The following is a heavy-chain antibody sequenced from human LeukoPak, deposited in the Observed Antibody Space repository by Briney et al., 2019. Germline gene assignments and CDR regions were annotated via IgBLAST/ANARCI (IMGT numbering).Heavy chain of an antibody. J-gene: IGHJ5*02. V-gene: IGHV4-34*01. CDR1: GGSFSGYY. CDR3: ARVLNWFDP. Sequence: SETLSLTCAVYGGSFSGYYWSWIRQPPGKGLEWIGEINHSGSTNYNPSLKSRVTISVDTSKNQFSLKLSSVTAADTAVYYCARVLNWFDPWSQGTLVTVSS. D-gene: IGHD2/OR15-2a*01. CDR2: INHSGST.